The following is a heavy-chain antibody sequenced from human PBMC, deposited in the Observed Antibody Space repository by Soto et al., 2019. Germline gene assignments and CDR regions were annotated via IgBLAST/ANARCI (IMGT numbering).Heavy chain of an antibody. J-gene: IGHJ5*02. D-gene: IGHD3-22*01. V-gene: IGHV3-66*01. CDR1: GFTVSSNY. CDR3: TKNGDSSDYRGWFDP. Sequence: HPGGSLRLSCAASGFTVSSNYMSWVRQAPGKGLEWVSVIYSGGTTYYADSVKGRFTISRDNSKNTLYLQMNSLRAEDTAVYYCTKNGDSSDYRGWFDPWGQGPLVTVS. CDR2: IYSGGTT.